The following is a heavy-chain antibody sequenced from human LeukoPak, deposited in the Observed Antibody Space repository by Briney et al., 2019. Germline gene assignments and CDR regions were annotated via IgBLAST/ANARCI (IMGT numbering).Heavy chain of an antibody. CDR3: ARPSYYYDSSGYHPHYYFDY. J-gene: IGHJ4*02. CDR2: IWHDGSNK. Sequence: QPGGSLRLSCAASGFTFSSYGLHWVPQAPGKGLEWVAVIWHDGSNKYYADSVKGRFTISRDNSKNTLYLQMNSLRAEDTAVYYCARPSYYYDSSGYHPHYYFDYWGQGTLVTVSS. D-gene: IGHD3-22*01. V-gene: IGHV3-33*01. CDR1: GFTFSSYG.